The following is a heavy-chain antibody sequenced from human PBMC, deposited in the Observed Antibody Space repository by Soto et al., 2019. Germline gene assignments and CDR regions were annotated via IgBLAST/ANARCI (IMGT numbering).Heavy chain of an antibody. CDR1: GFTVSSNY. J-gene: IGHJ4*02. V-gene: IGHV3-53*04. CDR2: IYSGGST. CDR3: ARGGVIRYFDY. Sequence: EVQLVESGGGLVQPGGSLRLSCAASGFTVSSNYMSWVRQAPGKGLEWVSVIYSGGSTYYADSVKGRFTISRHNSKNTLYLQMNSLRAEDTAVFYCARGGVIRYFDYWGQGTLVTVSS. D-gene: IGHD3-10*01.